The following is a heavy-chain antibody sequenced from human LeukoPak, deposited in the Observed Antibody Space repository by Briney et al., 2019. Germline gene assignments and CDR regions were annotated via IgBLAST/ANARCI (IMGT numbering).Heavy chain of an antibody. V-gene: IGHV3-66*01. CDR3: AATMVRGVIIKRGGAFDI. CDR2: MYSGGST. CDR1: GFTVSSNY. Sequence: PGGSLRLSCAASGFTVSSNYMSWVRQAPGKGLEWVSVMYSGGSTYYADSVKGRFTISRDNSKNTLYLQMNSLRAEDTAVYYCAATMVRGVIIKRGGAFDIWGQGTMVTVSS. D-gene: IGHD3-10*01. J-gene: IGHJ3*02.